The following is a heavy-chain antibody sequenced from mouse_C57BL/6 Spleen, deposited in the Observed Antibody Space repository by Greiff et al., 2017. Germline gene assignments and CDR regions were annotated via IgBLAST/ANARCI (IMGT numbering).Heavy chain of an antibody. V-gene: IGHV5-9*01. D-gene: IGHD3-1*01. CDR3: ARHNRDYAMDY. J-gene: IGHJ4*01. Sequence: EVKLVESGGGLVKPGGSLKLSCAASGFTFSSYTMSWVRQTPEKRLEWVATISGGGGNTYYPDSVKGRFTISRDNAKNTLYLQMSNLRSEDTALYYCARHNRDYAMDYWGQGTSVTVSS. CDR1: GFTFSSYT. CDR2: ISGGGGNT.